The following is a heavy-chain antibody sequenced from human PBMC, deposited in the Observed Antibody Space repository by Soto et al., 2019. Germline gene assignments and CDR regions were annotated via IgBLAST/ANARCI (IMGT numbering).Heavy chain of an antibody. Sequence: LVKLYCKASVYSLTSYDGSRVRLATGQGLEWMGWMNPNSGNTGYAQKFQGRVTMTRNTSISTAYMELSSLRSEDTAVYYCARGSAVVLNKHYYYYDMDVWGKGTTVTVSS. D-gene: IGHD2-8*01. J-gene: IGHJ6*03. V-gene: IGHV1-8*01. CDR1: VYSLTSYD. CDR2: MNPNSGNT. CDR3: ARGSAVVLNKHYYYYDMDV.